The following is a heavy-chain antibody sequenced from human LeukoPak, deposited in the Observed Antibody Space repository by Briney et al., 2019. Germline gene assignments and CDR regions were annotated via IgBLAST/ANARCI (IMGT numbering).Heavy chain of an antibody. Sequence: PGGSLRLSCAASGFTVSSNYMSWVRQAPGKGLEWVSVIYSGGSTYYADSVKGRFTISRDNSKNTLYLQMNSLRAEDTAVYYCAKRTRRYSSGWYVFDYWGQGTLVTVSS. CDR3: AKRTRRYSSGWYVFDY. J-gene: IGHJ4*02. D-gene: IGHD6-19*01. CDR1: GFTVSSNY. V-gene: IGHV3-53*01. CDR2: IYSGGST.